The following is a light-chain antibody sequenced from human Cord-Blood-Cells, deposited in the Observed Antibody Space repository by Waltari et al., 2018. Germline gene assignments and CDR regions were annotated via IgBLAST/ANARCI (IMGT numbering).Light chain of an antibody. J-gene: IGLJ2*01. V-gene: IGLV3-21*04. CDR2: YDS. CDR1: NIGSKS. CDR3: QVWDSSSDHVV. Sequence: SYVLTQPPSVSVAPGKTASITCGGNNIGSKSVHWYQQTPGQAPVLVIYYDSDRPSGIPERFSGSNSGNTATLTISRVEAGDEADYYCQVWDSSSDHVVFGGGTKLTVL.